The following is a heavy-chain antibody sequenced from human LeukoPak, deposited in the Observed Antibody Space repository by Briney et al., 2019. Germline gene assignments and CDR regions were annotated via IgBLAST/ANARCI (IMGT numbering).Heavy chain of an antibody. CDR2: MFHSGST. Sequence: SETLSLTCAVSGYSISSGYYWGWSRQPPGKGLGWIGSMFHSGSTYYNPSLKSRVTISVDKSKNHFSLKLSSVTAADTAVYYCARSLCRGYSGFRVSPFAYWGQGTLVTVSS. CDR3: ARSLCRGYSGFRVSPFAY. D-gene: IGHD5-12*01. V-gene: IGHV4-38-2*01. J-gene: IGHJ4*02. CDR1: GYSISSGYY.